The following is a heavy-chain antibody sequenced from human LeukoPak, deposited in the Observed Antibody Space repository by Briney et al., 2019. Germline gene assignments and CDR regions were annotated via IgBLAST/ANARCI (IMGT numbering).Heavy chain of an antibody. CDR2: VKQDGSEK. D-gene: IGHD4-11*01. CDR1: GFTFNNYW. V-gene: IGHV3-7*01. J-gene: IGHJ6*03. CDR3: ARVAWPLTTYSYYYMDV. Sequence: GGSLRLSCAASGFTFNNYWMSWVRQAPGKGLEWVANVKQDGSEKYYVDSVLGRFTISRDNPKNSLYLQMNSLRAEDTAVYYCARVAWPLTTYSYYYMDVWGKGTTVTVSS.